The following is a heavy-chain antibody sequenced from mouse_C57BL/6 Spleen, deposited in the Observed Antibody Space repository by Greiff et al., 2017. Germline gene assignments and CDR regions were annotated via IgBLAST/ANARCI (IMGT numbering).Heavy chain of an antibody. CDR3: ARSKFTSEFAY. CDR1: GYTFTSYW. J-gene: IGHJ3*01. V-gene: IGHV1-50*01. CDR2: IDPSDSYT. Sequence: QVHVKQPGAELVKPGASVKLSCKASGYTFTSYWMQWVKQRPGQGLEWIGEIDPSDSYTNYNQKFKGKATLTVDTSSSTAYMQLSSLTSEDSAVYYCARSKFTSEFAYWGQGTLVTVSA.